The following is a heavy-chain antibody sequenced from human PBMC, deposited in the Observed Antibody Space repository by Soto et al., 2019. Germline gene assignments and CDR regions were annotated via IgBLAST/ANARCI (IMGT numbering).Heavy chain of an antibody. CDR1: GYTFTSFD. J-gene: IGHJ5*02. D-gene: IGHD2-8*01. CDR3: ARGVLNVNHEHNSFGP. CDR2: VNPHSGNT. Sequence: ASVKVSCKTSGYTFTSFDIHWVRQATEQGLEWMGWVNPHSGNTGLAQKFQGRVTMTTNTSISTAYMELSSLISEDTAVYYCARGVLNVNHEHNSFGPWGQVTLVRVS. V-gene: IGHV1-8*01.